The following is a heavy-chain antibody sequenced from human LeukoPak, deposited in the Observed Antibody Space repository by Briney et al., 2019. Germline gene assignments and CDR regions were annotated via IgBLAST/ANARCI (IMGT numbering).Heavy chain of an antibody. CDR1: GFTFDDYA. CDR2: ISWNSGRR. V-gene: IGHV3-9*01. D-gene: IGHD6-13*01. CDR3: ARVFKAGTDY. Sequence: GRSLRLSCVGSGFTFDDYAMHWVRQAPGKGLEWVSGISWNSGRRGYADSVKGRFTISRDNAKNSLYLQMNSLRAEDTAVYYCARVFKAGTDYWGQGTLVTVSS. J-gene: IGHJ4*02.